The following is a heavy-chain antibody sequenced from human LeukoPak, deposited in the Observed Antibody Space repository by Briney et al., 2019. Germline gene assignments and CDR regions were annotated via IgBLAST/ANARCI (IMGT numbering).Heavy chain of an antibody. CDR3: AKDQWLVLDY. D-gene: IGHD6-19*01. Sequence: GGSLRLSCAASGFTFSSYGMHWVRQAPGKGLEWVAFIRYDGSNNYYADSVKGRFTISRDNSKNTLYLQMNSLRAEDTAVYSCAKDQWLVLDYWGQGTLVTVFS. V-gene: IGHV3-30*02. CDR2: IRYDGSNN. CDR1: GFTFSSYG. J-gene: IGHJ4*02.